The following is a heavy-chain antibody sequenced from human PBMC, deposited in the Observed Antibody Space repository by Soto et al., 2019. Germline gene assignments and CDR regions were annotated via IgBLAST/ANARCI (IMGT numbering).Heavy chain of an antibody. Sequence: QVQLVQSGAEVKKPGSSVKVSCKASGGTFSSYAISWVRQAPGQGLEWMGGIIPSFGTANYAQKFQGRVTITADESTSTAYMELSSLRSEDTAVYYCARVGYCSSTSCQGNWFDPWGQGTLVTVSS. CDR2: IIPSFGTA. J-gene: IGHJ5*02. CDR1: GGTFSSYA. V-gene: IGHV1-69*01. D-gene: IGHD2-2*01. CDR3: ARVGYCSSTSCQGNWFDP.